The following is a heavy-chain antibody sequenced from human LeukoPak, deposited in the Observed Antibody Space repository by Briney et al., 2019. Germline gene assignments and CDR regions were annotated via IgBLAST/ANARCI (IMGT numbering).Heavy chain of an antibody. V-gene: IGHV4-61*02. Sequence: SETLSLTCTVSGGSISSSNYYWNWIRQPAGKGLEWIGRIYTSGSTKYNPSLKSRVTISVDTSENQFSLKLSSVTAADTAVYYCARGRRVGGGVIVQNWFDPWGQGTLVTVSS. CDR1: GGSISSSNYY. D-gene: IGHD3-16*02. CDR3: ARGRRVGGGVIVQNWFDP. J-gene: IGHJ5*02. CDR2: IYTSGST.